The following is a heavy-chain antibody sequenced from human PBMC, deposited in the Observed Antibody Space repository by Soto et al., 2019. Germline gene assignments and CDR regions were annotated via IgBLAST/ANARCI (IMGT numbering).Heavy chain of an antibody. J-gene: IGHJ6*03. D-gene: IGHD5-12*01. Sequence: SETLSLTCTVSGGSIISGGYYWILIRQHPGKGLEWIAYIYYSGSTNYNPSLKSRVTISVDTSKNQFSLKLSSVTAADTAVYYCARTVATTDYYYYMDVWGKGTTVTAP. CDR2: IYYSGST. V-gene: IGHV4-61*08. CDR1: GGSIISGGYY. CDR3: ARTVATTDYYYYMDV.